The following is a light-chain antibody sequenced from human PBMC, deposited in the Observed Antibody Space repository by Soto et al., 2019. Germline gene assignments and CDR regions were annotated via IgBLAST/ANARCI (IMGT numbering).Light chain of an antibody. CDR1: QNIGIY. Sequence: DIQLTQSPSSLSASVGDRVTITCRASQNIGIYLNWYHQKAGKAPKLLVFGASTLQSGVPPRFSGSGSGTEFTLSIGSLQPEDFASYYCQHSYANRRTFDQGTKVELK. V-gene: IGKV1-39*01. CDR3: QHSYANRRT. CDR2: GAS. J-gene: IGKJ1*01.